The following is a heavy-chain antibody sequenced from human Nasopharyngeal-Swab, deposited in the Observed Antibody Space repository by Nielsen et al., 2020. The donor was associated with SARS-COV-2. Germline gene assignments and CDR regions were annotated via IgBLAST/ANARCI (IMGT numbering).Heavy chain of an antibody. Sequence: SLKISCAASGFTFDDYAMHWVRQAPGKGLEWVSGISWNSSTIYYADSVKGRFTISRDNAKNSLYLQMNSLRAEDTAVYYCARDPDYDFWSGYSKSFDYWGQGTLVTVSS. D-gene: IGHD3-3*01. CDR1: GFTFDDYA. V-gene: IGHV3-9*01. CDR3: ARDPDYDFWSGYSKSFDY. CDR2: ISWNSSTI. J-gene: IGHJ4*02.